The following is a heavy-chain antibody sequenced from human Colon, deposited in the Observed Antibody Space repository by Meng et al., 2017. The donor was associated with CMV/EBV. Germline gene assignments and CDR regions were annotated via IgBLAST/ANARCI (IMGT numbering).Heavy chain of an antibody. J-gene: IGHJ5*02. V-gene: IGHV3-21*01. CDR2: ISSSSSYI. D-gene: IGHD3-10*01. CDR3: ARDSQEFTITNWLDP. CDR1: GFTFSKYS. Sequence: GESLKISCAASGFTFSKYSINWVRQAPGKGLEWVSSISSSSSYIYYADSVKGRFTISRDNAKNSLYLQMNSLRAEDTAVYYCARDSQEFTITNWLDPWGQGTLVTSPQ.